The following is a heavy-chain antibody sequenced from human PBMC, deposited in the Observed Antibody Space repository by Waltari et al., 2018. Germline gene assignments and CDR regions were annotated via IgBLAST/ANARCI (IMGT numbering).Heavy chain of an antibody. CDR3: ARPLLSDSSGYWDGMDV. Sequence: SFTSYWIGWVRQMPGKGLEWMGIIYPGDSDTRYSPSFQGQVTISADKSISTAYLQWSSLKASDTAMYYCARPLLSDSSGYWDGMDVWGQGTTVTVSS. J-gene: IGHJ6*02. D-gene: IGHD3-22*01. CDR1: SFTSYW. CDR2: IYPGDSDT. V-gene: IGHV5-51*01.